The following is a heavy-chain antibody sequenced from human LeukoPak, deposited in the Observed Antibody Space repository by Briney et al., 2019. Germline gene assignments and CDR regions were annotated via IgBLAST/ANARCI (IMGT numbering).Heavy chain of an antibody. CDR3: ATDSAIDY. Sequence: NPGGSLRLSCAASGFTFNTYSMNWARQAPGKGLEWVSSIDSSSGYMFYADSVKGRFTISRDNSKNTLYLQMNSLRAEDTAVYYCATDSAIDYWGQGTLVTVSS. CDR2: IDSSSGYM. V-gene: IGHV3-21*01. D-gene: IGHD1-14*01. J-gene: IGHJ4*02. CDR1: GFTFNTYS.